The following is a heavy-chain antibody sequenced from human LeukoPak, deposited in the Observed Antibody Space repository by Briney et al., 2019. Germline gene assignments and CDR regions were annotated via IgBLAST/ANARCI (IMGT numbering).Heavy chain of an antibody. CDR2: ITNGGTT. Sequence: PSETLSLTCTVSGDSISKYYWSWIRQPPGEGLQWIGYITNGGTTKYSPSLKSRVTTSVDTSKNQLSLKLSSVTAADTAVYHCVRLQPSTGDWDFDSWGQGTMVTVAS. J-gene: IGHJ3*02. D-gene: IGHD2-21*01. V-gene: IGHV4-59*01. CDR1: GDSISKYY. CDR3: VRLQPSTGDWDFDS.